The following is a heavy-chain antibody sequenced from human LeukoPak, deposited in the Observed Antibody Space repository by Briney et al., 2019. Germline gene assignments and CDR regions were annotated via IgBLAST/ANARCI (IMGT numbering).Heavy chain of an antibody. CDR2: ISSSSSTI. D-gene: IGHD3-22*01. J-gene: IGHJ1*01. Sequence: GGSLRLSCAASGFTFSSYSMNWVRQAPGKGLEWVSYISSSSSTIYYADSVKGRFTISRDNAKNSLYLQMNSLRDEDTAVYYCARNYYDSSGYYVDFHFWGQAPWSPSPQ. CDR3: ARNYYDSSGYYVDFHF. V-gene: IGHV3-48*02. CDR1: GFTFSSYS.